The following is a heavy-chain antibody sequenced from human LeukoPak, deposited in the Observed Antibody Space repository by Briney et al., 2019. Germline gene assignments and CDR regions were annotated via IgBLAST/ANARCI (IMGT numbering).Heavy chain of an antibody. CDR1: GFTVGNNY. CDR3: ARDPPAVSINTYA. D-gene: IGHD2-8*01. Sequence: PGGSLRLSCAASGFTVGNNYMNWVRQAPRKGLEWVSLIFSHGETSYADSVKGRFTISRDNSKNTLYLQMNGLRVEDTAVYYCARDPPAVSINTYAWGQGTLVTVSS. V-gene: IGHV3-66*01. J-gene: IGHJ4*02. CDR2: IFSHGET.